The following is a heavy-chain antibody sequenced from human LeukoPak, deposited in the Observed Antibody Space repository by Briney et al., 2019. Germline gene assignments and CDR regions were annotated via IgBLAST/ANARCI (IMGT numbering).Heavy chain of an antibody. CDR3: AKAMFRAAAGRTLNPRSFDY. CDR2: IRNRARGLTT. Sequence: GGSLRLSCAASGFMFSDHYMDWVRQPPGKGLEWVGRIRNRARGLTTEYAASVKGRFTVSRDDSKNSVYLQMNSLRAEDTAVYYCAKAMFRAAAGRTLNPRSFDYWGQGTLVTVSS. J-gene: IGHJ4*02. D-gene: IGHD6-13*01. V-gene: IGHV3-72*01. CDR1: GFMFSDHY.